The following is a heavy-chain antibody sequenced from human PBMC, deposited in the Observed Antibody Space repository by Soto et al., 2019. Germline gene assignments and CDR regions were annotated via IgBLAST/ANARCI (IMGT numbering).Heavy chain of an antibody. CDR3: ARIVGADRRWFDP. J-gene: IGHJ5*02. V-gene: IGHV1-18*01. CDR1: GYTFTNYG. CDR2: ISAYNGST. Sequence: GASVKVSCKASGYTFTNYGLTWVRQAPGQGLEWMGWISAYNGSTNYAQKLQGRVTMTTDTSTTTAYMELRSLRSDDTAVYYCARIVGADRRWFDPWGQGTLVTVSS. D-gene: IGHD1-26*01.